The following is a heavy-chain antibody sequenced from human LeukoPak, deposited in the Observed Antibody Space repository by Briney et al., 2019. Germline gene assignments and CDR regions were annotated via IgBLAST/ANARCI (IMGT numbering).Heavy chain of an antibody. J-gene: IGHJ4*02. CDR3: ARDGGRDSTYWYYY. CDR1: GFTFSSYG. V-gene: IGHV3-64*04. D-gene: IGHD6-13*01. CDR2: ITSSGGST. Sequence: GGSLRLSCSASGFTFSSYGMSWVRQAPGKGLQYVSAITSSGGSTNYADSVKGRFTISRDNGENSLYLQMNSLRDEDTAVYYCARDGGRDSTYWYYYWGQGTLVTVSS.